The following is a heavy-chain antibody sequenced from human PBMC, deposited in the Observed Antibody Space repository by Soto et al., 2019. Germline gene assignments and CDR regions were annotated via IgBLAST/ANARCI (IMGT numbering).Heavy chain of an antibody. CDR2: IYYSGYT. D-gene: IGHD2-15*01. CDR1: GGSISSGGYY. V-gene: IGHV4-31*03. J-gene: IGHJ4*02. CDR3: ARVLGYCTGGNCYPDY. Sequence: SETLSLTCTVSGGSISSGGYYWSWIRQHPGKGLEWIGFIYYSGYTYYNPSLKSRVSISVDTSKNQFSLKLGSVTAADTAVYYCARVLGYCTGGNCYPDYWGQGTLVTVS.